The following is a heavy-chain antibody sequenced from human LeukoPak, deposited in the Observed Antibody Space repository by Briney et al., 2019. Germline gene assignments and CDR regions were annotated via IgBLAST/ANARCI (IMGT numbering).Heavy chain of an antibody. Sequence: GGSLRLSCAASGFTFTNAWMSWVRQAPGKGLEWVSVIYADSVKGRFTISRDNSKNTLYLQMNSLRAEDTAVYYCARDNYYYYMDVWGKGTTVTISS. CDR3: ARDNYYYYMDV. CDR2: IY. J-gene: IGHJ6*03. V-gene: IGHV3-66*01. CDR1: GFTFTNAW.